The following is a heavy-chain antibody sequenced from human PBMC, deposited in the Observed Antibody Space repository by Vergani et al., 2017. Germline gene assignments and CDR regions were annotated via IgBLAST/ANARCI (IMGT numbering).Heavy chain of an antibody. CDR2: IEQDGSKK. J-gene: IGHJ4*02. CDR3: ARVGHGDYFPDY. Sequence: EVQLVESGGGLVQPGGSLRLSCAASGFTFSSYWMSWVRQAPGKGLEWVANIEQDGSKKSYVDSVKGRFTISRDNAKNSLYLQMNSLRVEDTAVYYCARVGHGDYFPDYWGKGTLVTVSS. CDR1: GFTFSSYW. D-gene: IGHD4-17*01. V-gene: IGHV3-7*01.